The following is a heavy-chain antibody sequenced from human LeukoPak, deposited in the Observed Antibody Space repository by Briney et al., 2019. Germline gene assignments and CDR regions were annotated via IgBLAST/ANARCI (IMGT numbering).Heavy chain of an antibody. J-gene: IGHJ4*02. V-gene: IGHV1-2*02. CDR2: INPNSGGT. CDR1: GYTFTGYY. Sequence: ASVKVSCKASGYTFTGYYVHWVRQAPGQGLEWMGWINPNSGGTNYAQKFQGRVTMTRDTSISTAYMELSRLRSDDTAVYYCARMWPIDDSSGQAPFDYWGQGTLVTVSS. CDR3: ARMWPIDDSSGQAPFDY. D-gene: IGHD3-22*01.